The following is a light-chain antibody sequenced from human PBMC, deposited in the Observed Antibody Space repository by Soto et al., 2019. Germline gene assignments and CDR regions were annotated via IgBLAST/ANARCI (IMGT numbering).Light chain of an antibody. Sequence: EVLLTQSPVTLSLSPWEIATLSFGASQSFRGLLAWYQQKPGQARRLLIYDAYNRATGIPPRFSGSGSGTDFTLTISSLEPEDSAVYYCQQRHMWPITFGQGTRLEIK. CDR2: DAY. CDR1: QSFRGL. J-gene: IGKJ5*01. CDR3: QQRHMWPIT. V-gene: IGKV3-11*01.